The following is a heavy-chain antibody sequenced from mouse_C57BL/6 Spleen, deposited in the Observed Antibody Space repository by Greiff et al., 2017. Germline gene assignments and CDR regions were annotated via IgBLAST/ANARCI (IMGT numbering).Heavy chain of an antibody. CDR3: APNWLYAMDY. D-gene: IGHD4-1*02. CDR1: GYTFTSYW. J-gene: IGHJ4*01. CDR2: IHPNSGST. V-gene: IGHV1-64*01. Sequence: QVQLQQSGAELVKPGASVKLSCKASGYTFTSYWMHWVKQRPGQGLEWIGMIHPNSGSTNYNEKFKSKATLTVDKSSSTAYMQLSSLTSEDSAVYYCAPNWLYAMDYWGQGTSVTVSS.